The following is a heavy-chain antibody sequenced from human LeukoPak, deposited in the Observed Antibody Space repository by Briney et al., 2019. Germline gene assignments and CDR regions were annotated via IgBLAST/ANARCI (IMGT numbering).Heavy chain of an antibody. Sequence: PGGSLRLSCAASGFTFSTSWMDWVRQAPGKGPEWVANIKQDGSETYYVDSAKGRFTISRDNAKNSLYLQMDSLRVDDTAIYYCAKSLDYWGQGTLVTVSS. CDR2: IKQDGSET. CDR3: AKSLDY. CDR1: GFTFSTSW. J-gene: IGHJ4*02. V-gene: IGHV3-7*01.